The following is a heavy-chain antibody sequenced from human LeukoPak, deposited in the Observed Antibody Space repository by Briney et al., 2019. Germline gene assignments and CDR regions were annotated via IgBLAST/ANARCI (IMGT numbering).Heavy chain of an antibody. CDR2: VKQDGSEK. Sequence: SGGSLRLSCEASGFTFSRYWMNWVRQAPGKGLEWVANVKQDGSEKYYVDSVKGRFTISRDNAKNSLYLQMNSLRAEDTAVYYCAREGAAAGNAFDIWGQGTMVTVSS. V-gene: IGHV3-7*01. D-gene: IGHD6-13*01. J-gene: IGHJ3*02. CDR1: GFTFSRYW. CDR3: AREGAAAGNAFDI.